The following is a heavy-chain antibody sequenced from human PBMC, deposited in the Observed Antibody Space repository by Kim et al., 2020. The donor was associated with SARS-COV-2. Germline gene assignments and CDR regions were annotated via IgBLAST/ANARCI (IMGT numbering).Heavy chain of an antibody. CDR1: GDSISDKE. V-gene: IGHV4-4*07. Sequence: SETLSLTCSVSGDSISDKEWSWIRQPAGKGLEWIGRITYVGGTGYNPSLQSRVTMSVDMSKTQFFLRLSFVTAADTAVYYCVKQAFGVPAVWGQGILVTVSS. D-gene: IGHD2-8*01. CDR3: VKQAFGVPAV. J-gene: IGHJ4*02. CDR2: ITYVGGT.